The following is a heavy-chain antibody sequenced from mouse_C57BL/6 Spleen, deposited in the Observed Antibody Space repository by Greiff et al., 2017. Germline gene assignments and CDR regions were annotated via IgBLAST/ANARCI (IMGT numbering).Heavy chain of an antibody. D-gene: IGHD1-1*01. CDR3: TTTTVVAPHFDY. CDR1: GYTFTDYE. V-gene: IGHV1-15*01. J-gene: IGHJ2*01. Sequence: QVQLQQSGAELVRPGASVTLSCKASGYTFTDYEMHWVKQTPVHGLEWIGAIDPETGGTAYNQKFKGKAILTADNSSSTAYMELRSLTSEDSAVYYCTTTTVVAPHFDYWGQGTTLTVSS. CDR2: IDPETGGT.